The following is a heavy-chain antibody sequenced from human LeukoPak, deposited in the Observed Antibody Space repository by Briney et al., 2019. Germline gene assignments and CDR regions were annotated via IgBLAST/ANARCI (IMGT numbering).Heavy chain of an antibody. CDR1: GYTFTSYG. J-gene: IGHJ5*02. CDR2: ISAYNGNT. V-gene: IGHV1-18*01. CDR3: ARDIGYCSGGSCNNWFDP. Sequence: GASVKVSCKASGYTFTSYGISWVRQAPGQGLEWMGWISAYNGNTNYAQKLQGRVTMTTDTSTSTAYMELRSLRSDDTAVYYCARDIGYCSGGSCNNWFDPWGQGTLVTVSS. D-gene: IGHD2-15*01.